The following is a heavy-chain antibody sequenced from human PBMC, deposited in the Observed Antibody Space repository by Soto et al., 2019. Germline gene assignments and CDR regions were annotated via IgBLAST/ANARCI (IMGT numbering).Heavy chain of an antibody. Sequence: QVQLQQWGAGLLKPSETLSLTCAVYGASFSAYYWSWIRQPPGKGLEWIGEINHSGSTNYNPSLKRRVTISVDTSKSQFSLRLSSVTAADTAVYYCARLRCSSTSCYANHDVFDIWGQGAMVTVSS. CDR1: GASFSAYY. V-gene: IGHV4-34*02. CDR2: INHSGST. J-gene: IGHJ3*02. CDR3: ARLRCSSTSCYANHDVFDI. D-gene: IGHD2-2*01.